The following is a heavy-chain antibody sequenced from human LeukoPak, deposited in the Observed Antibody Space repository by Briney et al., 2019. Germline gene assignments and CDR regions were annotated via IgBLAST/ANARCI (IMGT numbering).Heavy chain of an antibody. CDR3: ARDFGWLSGFDN. CDR1: GFTFSNYA. J-gene: IGHJ4*02. D-gene: IGHD3-9*01. V-gene: IGHV3-23*01. CDR2: ISGSTGST. Sequence: GGSLRLSCAASGFTFSNYAMNWVRQAPGKGLEWVSLISGSTGSTYYADSVKGRFSISRDNSKNTVYLQMNSLRVEDTAVYYCARDFGWLSGFDNWGQGTLVTVSS.